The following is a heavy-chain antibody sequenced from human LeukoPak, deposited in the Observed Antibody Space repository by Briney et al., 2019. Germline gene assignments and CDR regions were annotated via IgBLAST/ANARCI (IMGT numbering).Heavy chain of an antibody. CDR1: GGSISSYY. Sequence: KASETLSLTCTVSGGSISSYYLSWIRQPAGKGLEWIGRIYSSGSNYNPSLKSRVTMSIDTSTNQLSLKLSSVTAADTAVYYCARDSGTTGEVKFDPWGQGTLVTVSS. D-gene: IGHD3-10*01. CDR2: IYSSGS. CDR3: ARDSGTTGEVKFDP. V-gene: IGHV4-4*07. J-gene: IGHJ5*02.